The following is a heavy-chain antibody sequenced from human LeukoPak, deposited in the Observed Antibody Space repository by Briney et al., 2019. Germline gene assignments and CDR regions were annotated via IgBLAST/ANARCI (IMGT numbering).Heavy chain of an antibody. Sequence: GASVKVSCKASGGTFSSYAINWVRQAPGQGLEWMGGIIPIFGTANYAQKFQGRVTTTRDTSTSTVYMEPSSLRSEDTAVYYCAREISPCSSTSCYSYIDYWGQGTLVTVSS. CDR1: GGTFSSYA. V-gene: IGHV1-69*05. D-gene: IGHD2-2*02. CDR2: IIPIFGTA. CDR3: AREISPCSSTSCYSYIDY. J-gene: IGHJ4*02.